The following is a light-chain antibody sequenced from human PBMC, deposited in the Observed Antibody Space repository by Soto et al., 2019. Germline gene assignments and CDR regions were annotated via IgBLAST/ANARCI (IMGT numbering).Light chain of an antibody. CDR1: QSLLHSNGYNY. J-gene: IGKJ1*01. Sequence: DIVLTQSPLSLPVTPGEPASISCRSSQSLLHSNGYNYLDWYLQKPGQSPQLLIYLGSNRASGVPDRFSGSGSGTDFTLNNIRVEAEDVGVYYCMQALQTPWTFGQGTKVEIK. CDR3: MQALQTPWT. V-gene: IGKV2-28*01. CDR2: LGS.